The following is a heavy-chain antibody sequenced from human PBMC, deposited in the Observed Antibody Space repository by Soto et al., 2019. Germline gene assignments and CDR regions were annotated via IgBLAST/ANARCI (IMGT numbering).Heavy chain of an antibody. D-gene: IGHD5-18*01. CDR3: TTGSFAAMDPLTREPDRADYYYYGMDV. CDR1: GFTFSNAW. CDR2: IKSKTDGGTT. Sequence: PGGSLRLSCAASGFTFSNAWMSWVRQAPWKGLEWVGRIKSKTDGGTTDYAAPVKGRFTISRDDSKNTLYLQMNSLKTEDTAVYYCTTGSFAAMDPLTREPDRADYYYYGMDVWGQGTTVTVSS. V-gene: IGHV3-15*01. J-gene: IGHJ6*02.